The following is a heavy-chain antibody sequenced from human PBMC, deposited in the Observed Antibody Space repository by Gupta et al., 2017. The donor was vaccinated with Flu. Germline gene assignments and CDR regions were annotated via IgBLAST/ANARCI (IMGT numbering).Heavy chain of an antibody. Sequence: QVQLVQSGAELKKPEASVKVSCKASGYTFIDYHIHWVRQAPGQGLEWMGRINPLSGDTDYAQKFQGRVTMTRDTSLTTVYMELTRLTSDDTAMYFCARPDCSSGVCYTPAYWDQGTLVTVSS. V-gene: IGHV1-2*06. CDR1: GYTFIDYH. J-gene: IGHJ4*02. CDR3: ARPDCSSGVCYTPAY. D-gene: IGHD2-8*01. CDR2: INPLSGDT.